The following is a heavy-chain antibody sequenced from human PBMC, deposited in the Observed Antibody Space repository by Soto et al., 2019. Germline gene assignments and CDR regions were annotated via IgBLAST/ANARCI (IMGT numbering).Heavy chain of an antibody. J-gene: IGHJ4*02. Sequence: QVQLVQSGAEVKESGTSVKVSCKASGYTFTGHYIHWVRQAPGQGFEWVGEIGPKNGDTRYAQKFQGRVAMTKDSSITPVYMELSNLSPDDTAVYCCGRGRSGELVVFYWGQGTLVTVHS. CDR2: IGPKNGDT. CDR1: GYTFTGHY. D-gene: IGHD1-7*01. V-gene: IGHV1-2*02. CDR3: GRGRSGELVVFY.